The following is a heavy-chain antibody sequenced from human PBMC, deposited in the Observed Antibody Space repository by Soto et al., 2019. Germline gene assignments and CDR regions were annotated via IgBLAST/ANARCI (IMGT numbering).Heavy chain of an antibody. CDR3: ARWVGGSMYDNSGKYDS. V-gene: IGHV3-30*03. Sequence: QVQLVESGGGVVQPGRSLRLTCAASGFTFSSNGMHWVRQAPGKGLEWVALVAYDGSKTYYGDSVRGRFTISRDNSAHTLYRQMNSLRAEDTAVYYCARWVGGSMYDNSGKYDSWGQGTLVTVSS. CDR2: VAYDGSKT. CDR1: GFTFSSNG. D-gene: IGHD3-22*01. J-gene: IGHJ5*01.